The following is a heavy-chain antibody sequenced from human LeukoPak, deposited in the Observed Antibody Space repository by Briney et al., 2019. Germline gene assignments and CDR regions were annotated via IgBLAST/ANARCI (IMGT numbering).Heavy chain of an antibody. CDR2: IIPILGIA. CDR1: GGTFSSYA. D-gene: IGHD6-13*01. Sequence: SVKVSCKASGGTFSSYAISWVRQAPGQGLEWMGRIIPILGIANYAQKFQGRVTMTRDTSTSTVYMELSSLISEDTAVYYCARDSSNWSFDYWGQGTLVTVSS. V-gene: IGHV1-69*04. CDR3: ARDSSNWSFDY. J-gene: IGHJ4*02.